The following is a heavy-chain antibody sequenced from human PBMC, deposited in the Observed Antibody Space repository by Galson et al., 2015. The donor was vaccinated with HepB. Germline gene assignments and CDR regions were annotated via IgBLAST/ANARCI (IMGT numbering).Heavy chain of an antibody. CDR1: GYTYTNYG. CDR2: ISIHNVNA. CDR3: ASGEYYDAFDI. D-gene: IGHD3-10*01. J-gene: IGHJ3*02. V-gene: IGHV1-18*04. Sequence: SVKVSCKASGYTYTNYGITWVRQAPGQGLEWLGWISIHNVNAKYGQKIQGRVTMTTDTSTSTVYMDLRSLREDDTAIYYCASGEYYDAFDIWGQGTMVTVSS.